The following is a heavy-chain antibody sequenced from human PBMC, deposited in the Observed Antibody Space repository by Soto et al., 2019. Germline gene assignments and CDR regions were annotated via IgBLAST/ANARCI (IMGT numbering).Heavy chain of an antibody. CDR3: AHSGTWLRSFDY. Sequence: QITLKESGPTLVKHTQTLSLTCTFSGFSLSTGGVAVGWIRQPPGKALECRALIYWDDDKRYSPSLKSRLTITKDTSKNQVVLTMTNMDPVDTATYYCAHSGTWLRSFDYWGQGTLVTVSS. J-gene: IGHJ4*02. V-gene: IGHV2-5*02. CDR1: GFSLSTGGVA. CDR2: IYWDDDK. D-gene: IGHD5-12*01.